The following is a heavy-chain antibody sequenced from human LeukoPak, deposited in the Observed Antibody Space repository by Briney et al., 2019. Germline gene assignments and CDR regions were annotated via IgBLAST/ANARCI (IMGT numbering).Heavy chain of an antibody. V-gene: IGHV3-74*01. CDR2: ISSDGDTT. Sequence: GGSLRLSCVASGFTFSDYWIHWVRQAPGKGLVWVSRISSDGDTTNYADSVKGRFTISRDNAKNTLYLQMNSLRVEDTAVYFCARGGGLDVWGQGATVTVSS. J-gene: IGHJ6*02. D-gene: IGHD3-16*01. CDR1: GFTFSDYW. CDR3: ARGGGLDV.